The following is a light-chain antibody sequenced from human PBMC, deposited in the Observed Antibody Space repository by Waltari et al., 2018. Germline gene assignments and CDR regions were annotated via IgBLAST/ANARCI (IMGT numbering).Light chain of an antibody. J-gene: IGKJ1*01. Sequence: EIVMTQSPATLSVSPGERATLSCRASQSVSSNLAWYQQKPGQAPRLLIYGASTRATGIPARFSGSGSWTEFTLTISSLQSEDFAVYYRQQYNNWPPWTFGQGTKVEIK. CDR1: QSVSSN. CDR3: QQYNNWPPWT. V-gene: IGKV3-15*01. CDR2: GAS.